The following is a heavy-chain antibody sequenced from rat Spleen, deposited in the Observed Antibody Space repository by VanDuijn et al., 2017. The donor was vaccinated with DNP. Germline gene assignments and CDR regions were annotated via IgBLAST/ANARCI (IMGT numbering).Heavy chain of an antibody. J-gene: IGHJ2*01. D-gene: IGHD1-1*01. CDR3: TRTTVAYYFDY. CDR2: VSHSDGIT. CDR1: GFAFSDYY. V-gene: IGHV5-20*01. Sequence: EVQLVESGGGLVRPGRSLKLSCAASGFAFSDYYMAWVRQAPARGLEWVAIVSHSDGITYYPDSVKGRFTISRDNAKNTLYLQMNSLQTEDTAIYFWTRTTVAYYFDYWGQGVMVTVSS.